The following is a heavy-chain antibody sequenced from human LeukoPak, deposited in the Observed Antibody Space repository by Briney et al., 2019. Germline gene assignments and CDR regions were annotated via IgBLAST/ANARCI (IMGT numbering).Heavy chain of an antibody. V-gene: IGHV1-2*02. CDR3: ARPTSGDDPYYFDY. J-gene: IGHJ4*02. CDR2: INPNSGGT. D-gene: IGHD3-10*02. CDR1: GYTFTGYY. Sequence: ASVKVSCKASGYTFTGYYMHWVRQAPGQGLEWMGWINPNSGGTNYAQKFQGRVTMTRDTSISIAYMELSRLRSDDTAVYYCARPTSGDDPYYFDYWGQGTLVTVSS.